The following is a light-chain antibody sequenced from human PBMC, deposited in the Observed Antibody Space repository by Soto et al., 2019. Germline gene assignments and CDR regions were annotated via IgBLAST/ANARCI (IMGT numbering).Light chain of an antibody. CDR3: QQYNNWHRAT. V-gene: IGKV3-15*01. J-gene: IGKJ4*01. CDR2: RTS. CDR1: QSINDN. Sequence: VISQSPATLSVSPGARATLSCRASQSINDNLAWYQQKPGQAPRLLMFRTSTRANGFPARFSAGGSGTDFILTISSLQSEDFAIYHCQQYNNWHRATFGGGTKVDIK.